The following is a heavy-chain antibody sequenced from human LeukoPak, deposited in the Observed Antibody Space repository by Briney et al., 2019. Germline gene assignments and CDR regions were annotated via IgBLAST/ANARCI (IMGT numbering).Heavy chain of an antibody. CDR3: ARDGLYCSGGSCFRLFDY. J-gene: IGHJ4*02. Sequence: GGSLRLSCAASGFTFSSYSMNWVRQAPGKGLEWVAVIWYDGSNKYYADSVKGRFTISRDNSKNTLYLQMNSLRAEDTAVYYCARDGLYCSGGSCFRLFDYWGQGTLVTVSS. D-gene: IGHD2-15*01. V-gene: IGHV3-33*08. CDR2: IWYDGSNK. CDR1: GFTFSSYS.